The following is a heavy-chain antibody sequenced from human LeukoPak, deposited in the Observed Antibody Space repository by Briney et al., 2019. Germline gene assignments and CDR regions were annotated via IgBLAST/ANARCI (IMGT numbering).Heavy chain of an antibody. J-gene: IGHJ1*01. CDR2: INAGNGNT. CDR1: GYTFTSYA. D-gene: IGHD2-21*02. CDR3: ARSSVGYFCGGDCNEYFQH. Sequence: ASVKVSCKAFGYTFTSYAMHWVRQAPGQRLEWMGWINAGNGNTKYSQKFQGRVTITRDTSASTAYMELSSLRSEDTAVYYCARSSVGYFCGGDCNEYFQHWGQGTLVTVSS. V-gene: IGHV1-3*01.